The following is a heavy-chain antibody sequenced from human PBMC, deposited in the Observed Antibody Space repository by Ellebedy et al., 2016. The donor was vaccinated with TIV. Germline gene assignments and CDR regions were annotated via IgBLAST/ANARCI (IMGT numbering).Heavy chain of an antibody. CDR1: GFTFSHYW. CDR2: INSDAVST. D-gene: IGHD2-2*01. CDR3: ARGGLTAASDY. Sequence: GESLKISCAASGFTFSHYWMHWVRQAPGKGPVWVSRINSDAVSTAYADSVKGRFTISRDNAKNTLFLQMNSLRAEDTAVYYCARGGLTAASDYWGQGTLVTVSS. J-gene: IGHJ4*02. V-gene: IGHV3-74*01.